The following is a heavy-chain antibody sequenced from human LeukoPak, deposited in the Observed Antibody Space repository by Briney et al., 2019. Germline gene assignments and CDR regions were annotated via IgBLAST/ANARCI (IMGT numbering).Heavy chain of an antibody. CDR3: ARGITYYYDSSGYYYFDY. CDR2: ISAYNGNT. Sequence: AAVKVSCKASGYTFTNYGITWVRQATGQGLEWMGWISAYNGNTNYAQKFQGRVTMTTDTSMSTAYMELRSLRSDDTAVYYCARGITYYYDSSGYYYFDYWGQGTLVTVSS. V-gene: IGHV1-18*01. J-gene: IGHJ4*02. D-gene: IGHD3-22*01. CDR1: GYTFTNYG.